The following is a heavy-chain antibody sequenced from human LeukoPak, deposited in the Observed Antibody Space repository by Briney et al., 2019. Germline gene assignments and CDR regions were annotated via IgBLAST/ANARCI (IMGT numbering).Heavy chain of an antibody. D-gene: IGHD2-21*02. J-gene: IGHJ6*02. CDR1: GFTFSSYA. Sequence: PGGSLRLSCAASGFTFSSYAIHCVRQAPGKGLEWVAVIAYDGSSTVYADSVKGRFTISRDNSKNTLYLQMNSLRTEDTAVYYCARGASTAAKYGMDVWGRGTAVTVSS. V-gene: IGHV3-30*04. CDR2: IAYDGSST. CDR3: ARGASTAAKYGMDV.